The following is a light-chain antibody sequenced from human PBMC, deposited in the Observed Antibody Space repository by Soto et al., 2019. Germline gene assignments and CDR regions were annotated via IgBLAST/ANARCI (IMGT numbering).Light chain of an antibody. CDR3: SSYTSTSTLV. J-gene: IGLJ3*02. CDR1: NSDVGGYKC. Sequence: QSALTQPASVSGSPGQSITISFTGANSDVGGYKCVSWYQQHPGKAPKLIIYEVSNRPSGVSNHFSGSKSGNTASLTSSGLQAEDEADYYCSSYTSTSTLVFGGGTKLTVL. CDR2: EVS. V-gene: IGLV2-14*01.